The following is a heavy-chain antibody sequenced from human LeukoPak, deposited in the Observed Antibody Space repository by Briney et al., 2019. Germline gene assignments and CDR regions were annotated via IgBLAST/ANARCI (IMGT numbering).Heavy chain of an antibody. CDR1: GGSISSGPYY. Sequence: SETLSLTCTVSGGSISSGPYYWAWIRQPPGEGLERIGSFYCSRSTYYNPSLMSRVTISVDTSKNQLSLKLNSVTAADTAVYYCARPFAPRRFYGMDVWGQGTTVTVSS. J-gene: IGHJ6*02. D-gene: IGHD3-3*01. V-gene: IGHV4-39*01. CDR3: ARPFAPRRFYGMDV. CDR2: FYCSRST.